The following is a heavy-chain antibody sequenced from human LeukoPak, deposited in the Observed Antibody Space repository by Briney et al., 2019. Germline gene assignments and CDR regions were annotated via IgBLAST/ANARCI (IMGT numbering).Heavy chain of an antibody. J-gene: IGHJ4*02. Sequence: ASVKVSCKASGYTFNAHHIHWVRQAPGQGLEWMGWILPDGRDTKYSQKFQDRMTLTTDTSTNTAYMELSRLKPDDTAVYYCSGRYGPGPVWGQGTLICASP. CDR3: SGRYGPGPV. CDR1: GYTFNAHH. CDR2: ILPDGRDT. V-gene: IGHV1-2*02. D-gene: IGHD3-10*01.